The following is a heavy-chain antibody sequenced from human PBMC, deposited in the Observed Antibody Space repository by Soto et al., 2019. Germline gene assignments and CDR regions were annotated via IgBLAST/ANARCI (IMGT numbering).Heavy chain of an antibody. V-gene: IGHV4-30-2*01. D-gene: IGHD3-10*01. J-gene: IGHJ4*02. CDR1: GGSISSGGYS. Sequence: SETLSLTCAVSGGSISSGGYSWSWIRQPPGKGLEWIGYIYHSGSTYYNPSLKSRVTISVDRSKNQFSLKLSSVTAADTAVYYCARGSMFRGAATFDYWGQGTLVTVSS. CDR2: IYHSGST. CDR3: ARGSMFRGAATFDY.